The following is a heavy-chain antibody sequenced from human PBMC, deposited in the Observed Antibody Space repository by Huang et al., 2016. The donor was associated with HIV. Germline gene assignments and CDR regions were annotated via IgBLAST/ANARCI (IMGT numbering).Heavy chain of an antibody. CDR2: ISTYGTTV. CDR3: ARGEELDY. Sequence: QVQLVESGGGLVKPGGSLRLSCAASGFTFSDYYMTWFRQTPGKGLEWVSYISTYGTTVYYADSVKGRFTISRDDAKSLLFLQMNSLRAADTAVYYCARGEELDYWGHGTLVTVSS. CDR1: GFTFSDYY. J-gene: IGHJ4*01. V-gene: IGHV3-11*01.